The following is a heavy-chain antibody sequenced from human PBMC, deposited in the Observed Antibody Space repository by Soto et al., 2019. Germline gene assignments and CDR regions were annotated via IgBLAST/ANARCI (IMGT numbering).Heavy chain of an antibody. CDR1: GGSISSGSYF. J-gene: IGHJ4*02. CDR2: IYYGGST. V-gene: IGHV4-39*01. CDR3: ARHGGMAGTPSYYFEY. D-gene: IGHD1-7*01. Sequence: SETLSLTCTVSGGSISSGSYFWGWIRQPPGKGLEWIGSIYYGGSTYYNPSLKSRVTISVDTSKNQFSLKLSSVTAADTAVYYCARHGGMAGTPSYYFEYWGQGTLVTVSS.